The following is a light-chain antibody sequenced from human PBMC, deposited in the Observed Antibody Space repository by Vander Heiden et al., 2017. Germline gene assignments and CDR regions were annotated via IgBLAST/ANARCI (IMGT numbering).Light chain of an antibody. Sequence: DIQMTQSPSSLSASVGDRVTITCQASQSISNYLNWYQQKPGKAPKLLIYDASNLETGVPSRFSGSGSGTDFTFTISSLQPEDIATYYCQQYDNRPMYTFGQGTKLEIK. J-gene: IGKJ2*01. CDR1: QSISNY. CDR3: QQYDNRPMYT. V-gene: IGKV1-33*01. CDR2: DAS.